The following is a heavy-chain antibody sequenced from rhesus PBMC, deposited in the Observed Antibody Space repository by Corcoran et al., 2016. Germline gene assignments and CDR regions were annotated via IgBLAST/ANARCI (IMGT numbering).Heavy chain of an antibody. D-gene: IGHD2-27*01. Sequence: QVQLQESGPGLVKPSETLSLTCAVSGYSISSGYGWSWIRQPPGKGLGWIGYIGGSSGRTNYNPSLKSRVTISKDTSKNQFSLKLSSVTAADTAVYYCATRRSGTPFDYWGQGVLVTVSS. J-gene: IGHJ4*01. CDR3: ATRRSGTPFDY. CDR1: GYSISSGYG. V-gene: IGHV4-127*01. CDR2: IGGSSGRT.